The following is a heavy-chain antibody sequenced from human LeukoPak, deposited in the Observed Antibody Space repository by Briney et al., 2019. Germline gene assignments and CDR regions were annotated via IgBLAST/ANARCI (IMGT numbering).Heavy chain of an antibody. D-gene: IGHD3-10*01. CDR2: IRYDGSNK. J-gene: IGHJ4*02. CDR1: GFTFSSYG. V-gene: IGHV3-30*02. Sequence: GGSLRLSCAASGFTFSSYGMHWVRQAPGKGLEWVAFIRYDGSNKYYADSVKGRFTISRDNSKNTLYLQMNSLRVEDTAVYYCAKETANYFGSGSYSPLHYWGQGTLVTVSS. CDR3: AKETANYFGSGSYSPLHY.